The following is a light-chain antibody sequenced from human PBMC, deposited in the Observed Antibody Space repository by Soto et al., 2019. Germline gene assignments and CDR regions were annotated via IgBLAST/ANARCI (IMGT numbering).Light chain of an antibody. J-gene: IGKJ2*01. CDR1: QSLLRSNGYNY. V-gene: IGKV2-28*01. CDR2: LGS. Sequence: EIVMTQSPLSLSVTPGEAASISCRSSQSLLRSNGYNYLDWYLQRPGQSPLLLIYLGSHRASGVPDRFSGSGSGTDLTLKIRRVEADDVGIYYCMQALHTPPTFGQGTKLDIK. CDR3: MQALHTPPT.